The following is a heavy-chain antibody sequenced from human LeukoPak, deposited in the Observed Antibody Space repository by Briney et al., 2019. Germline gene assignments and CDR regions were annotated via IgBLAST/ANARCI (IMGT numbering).Heavy chain of an antibody. J-gene: IGHJ4*02. Sequence: PSDTLSLTCGVSGDSISSGYYWGWIRQPPGKGLEWIGYMYQSETTYYNPSLKSRVTISADTSKNQFSLKLSSVTAADTAVFYCARVRPRGSSGYPDYWGQGTLVTVSS. CDR1: GDSISSGYY. CDR2: MYQSETT. D-gene: IGHD3-22*01. V-gene: IGHV4-38-2*01. CDR3: ARVRPRGSSGYPDY.